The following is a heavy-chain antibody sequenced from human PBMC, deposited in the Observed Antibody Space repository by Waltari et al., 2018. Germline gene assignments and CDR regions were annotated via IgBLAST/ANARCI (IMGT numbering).Heavy chain of an antibody. CDR3: TRDVGCSSSSCYSYYDY. CDR1: GFTFSDYC. J-gene: IGHJ4*02. CDR2: IKEDGSEK. V-gene: IGHV3-7*01. Sequence: EVQLVQSGGGLVQPGGSLRLSCAASGFTFSDYCMPWVRQAPGKGLEWVANIKEDGSEKYYVDSVKGRFTISRDNAKNSLFLQMNSLRAEDTAVYYCTRDVGCSSSSCYSYYDYWGQGTLVTVSS. D-gene: IGHD2-2*01.